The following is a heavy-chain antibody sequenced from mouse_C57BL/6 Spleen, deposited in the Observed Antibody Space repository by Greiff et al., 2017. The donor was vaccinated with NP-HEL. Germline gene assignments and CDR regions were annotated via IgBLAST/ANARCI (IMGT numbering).Heavy chain of an antibody. J-gene: IGHJ3*01. CDR1: GYTFTSYW. CDR2: INPSNGGT. V-gene: IGHV1-53*01. CDR3: ARGQLRLLAWFAY. Sequence: VQLQQPGTELVKPGASVKLSCKASGYTFTSYWMHWVKQRPGQGLEWIGNINPSNGGTNYNEKFKSKATLTVDKSSSTAYMQLSSLTSEDSAVYYCARGQLRLLAWFAYWGQGTLVTVSA. D-gene: IGHD3-2*02.